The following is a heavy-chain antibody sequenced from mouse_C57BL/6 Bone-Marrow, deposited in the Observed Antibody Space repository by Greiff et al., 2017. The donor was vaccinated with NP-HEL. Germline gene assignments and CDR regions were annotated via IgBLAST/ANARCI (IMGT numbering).Heavy chain of an antibody. Sequence: QVQLKQSGPELVKPGASVKISCKASGYAFSSSWMNWVKQRPGKGLEWIGRIYPGDGDTNYNGKFKGKATLTADKSSSTAYMQLSSLTSEDSAVYFCAREGITTVVARYFDVWGTGTTVTVSS. CDR1: GYAFSSSW. J-gene: IGHJ1*03. CDR3: AREGITTVVARYFDV. D-gene: IGHD1-1*01. V-gene: IGHV1-82*01. CDR2: IYPGDGDT.